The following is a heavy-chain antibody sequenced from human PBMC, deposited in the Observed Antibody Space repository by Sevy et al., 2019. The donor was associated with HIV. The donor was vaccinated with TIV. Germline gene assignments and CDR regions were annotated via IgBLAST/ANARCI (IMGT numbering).Heavy chain of an antibody. CDR1: GFTFSSYG. V-gene: IGHV3-30*18. Sequence: GGSLRLSCAASGFTFSSYGMHWVRQAPGKGLEWVAVISYDGSNKYYADSVKGRFTISRDNSKNTLYLQMNSLRAEDTAVYYCAKIRHSSGWYGGHYYYGMDVWGQGTTVTVSS. J-gene: IGHJ6*02. D-gene: IGHD6-19*01. CDR2: ISYDGSNK. CDR3: AKIRHSSGWYGGHYYYGMDV.